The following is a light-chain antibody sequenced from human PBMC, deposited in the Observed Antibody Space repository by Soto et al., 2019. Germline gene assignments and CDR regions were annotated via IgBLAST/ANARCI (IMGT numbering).Light chain of an antibody. CDR2: DAS. J-gene: IGKJ5*01. CDR3: QQRSNWPPIT. Sequence: EIVLTQSPAALSLSPGERATLSCRASQSVSSYLAWYQQQPGQAPRLLIYDASNRATGIPARFSGSGSGTDFTLTISSLEPADFAVYYCQQRSNWPPITFGQGTRLEIK. CDR1: QSVSSY. V-gene: IGKV3-11*01.